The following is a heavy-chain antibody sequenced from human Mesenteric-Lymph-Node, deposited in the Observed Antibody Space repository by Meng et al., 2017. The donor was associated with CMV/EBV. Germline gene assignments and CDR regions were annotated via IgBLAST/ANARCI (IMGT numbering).Heavy chain of an antibody. V-gene: IGHV3-48*03. D-gene: IGHD3/OR15-3a*01. J-gene: IGHJ3*02. CDR1: GFSFSVYE. CDR2: ISSSSGTI. CDR3: ARYLVIYGEAYGFDI. Sequence: GESLKISCVASGFSFSVYEMNWVRQAPGKGLEWLSYISSSSGTIYYRDSVRGRFTISRDNAKNSLYLQIDSLGAEDTAIYYCARYLVIYGEAYGFDIWGQGTMVTVSS.